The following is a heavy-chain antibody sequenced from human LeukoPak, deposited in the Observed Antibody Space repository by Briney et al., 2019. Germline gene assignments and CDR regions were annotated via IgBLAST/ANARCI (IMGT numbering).Heavy chain of an antibody. Sequence: ASVKVSCKASGYTFTSYAMHWVRQAPGQRLEWMGWINAGNGNTKYSQKFQGRVTITRDTSASTAYMELSSLRSEDTAVYYCALAIGYSSGWYRYYFDYRGQGTLVTVSS. J-gene: IGHJ4*02. CDR3: ALAIGYSSGWYRYYFDY. D-gene: IGHD6-19*01. CDR2: INAGNGNT. V-gene: IGHV1-3*01. CDR1: GYTFTSYA.